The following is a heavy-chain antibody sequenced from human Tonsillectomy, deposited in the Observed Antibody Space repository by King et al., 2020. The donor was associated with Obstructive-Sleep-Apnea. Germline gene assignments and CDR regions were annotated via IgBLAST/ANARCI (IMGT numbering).Heavy chain of an antibody. CDR2: LSGSCVST. CDR1: GFTFSIYA. J-gene: IGHJ4*02. Sequence: VQLVESGGGLVQPGGSLIISCAASGFTFSIYAMTWVRRAPGKGLEWVSFLSGSCVSTFYAESVKGRFTISRDNSKNTLYLQMNSLRDEDTAVYYCAKFRRGGHYSMYYFDHWGQGTLVTVSS. V-gene: IGHV3-23*04. D-gene: IGHD2-15*01. CDR3: AKFRRGGHYSMYYFDH.